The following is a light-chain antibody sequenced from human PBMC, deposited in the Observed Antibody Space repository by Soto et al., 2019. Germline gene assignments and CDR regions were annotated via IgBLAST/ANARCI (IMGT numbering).Light chain of an antibody. CDR2: GAS. Sequence: EIVLTQSPGTLXXSXXXXAXXXCRASQSVSSSYLAWYQQKPGQAPRLLIYGASSRATGIPDRFSGSGSGTDFTLTISRLEPEDFAVYYCQQYGSSGTFGQGTKVDIK. V-gene: IGKV3-20*01. CDR3: QQYGSSGT. CDR1: QSVSSSY. J-gene: IGKJ1*01.